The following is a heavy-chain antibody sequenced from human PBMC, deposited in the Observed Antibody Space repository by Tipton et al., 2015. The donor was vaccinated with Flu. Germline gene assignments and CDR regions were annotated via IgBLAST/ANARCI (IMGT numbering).Heavy chain of an antibody. CDR3: ARDGSRPMGYYYGMGV. J-gene: IGHJ6*02. D-gene: IGHD3-10*01. Sequence: TLSLSCTVSGGSISSYYWSWIRQPPGKGLEWIGYIYYSGSTNYNPSLKSRVTISVDTSKNRFSLKLSSVTAADTAVYYCARDGSRPMGYYYGMGVWGQGTTVTVSS. CDR2: IYYSGST. CDR1: GGSISSYY. V-gene: IGHV4-59*01.